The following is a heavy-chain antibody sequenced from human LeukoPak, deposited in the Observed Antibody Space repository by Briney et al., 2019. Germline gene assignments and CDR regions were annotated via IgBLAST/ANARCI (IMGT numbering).Heavy chain of an antibody. Sequence: GGSLRLSCAASGFTFSSYGMHWVRQAPGKGLEWVAVIWYDGSNKYYADSVKGRFTISRDNSKNTLYLQMSSLRAEDTAVYYCARDRRYYYGSGSYPGNYGMDVWGKGTTVTVSS. D-gene: IGHD3-10*01. CDR1: GFTFSSYG. CDR2: IWYDGSNK. J-gene: IGHJ6*04. CDR3: ARDRRYYYGSGSYPGNYGMDV. V-gene: IGHV3-33*01.